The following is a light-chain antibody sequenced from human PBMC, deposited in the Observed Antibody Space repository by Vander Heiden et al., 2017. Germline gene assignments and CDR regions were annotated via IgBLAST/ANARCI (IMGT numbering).Light chain of an antibody. CDR2: GNS. J-gene: IGLJ2*01. V-gene: IGLV1-40*01. Sequence: QSVLTQPPSAAAAPAQKVTTSSTCSSCTIVARYAVHCYQQLPGTAPKLLIYGNSHRPSGVPDRFSGSKSGTSASLAISGLQAEDEADYYGASYDNSLSGVVFGGGTKLTVI. CDR1: SCTIVARYA. CDR3: ASYDNSLSGVV.